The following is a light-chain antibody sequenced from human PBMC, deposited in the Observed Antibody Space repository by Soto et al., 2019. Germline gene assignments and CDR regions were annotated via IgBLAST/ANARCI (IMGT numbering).Light chain of an antibody. V-gene: IGKV1-5*03. Sequence: DIQMNQSPSTLSGSVGDRVTITCRASQTISSWLAWYQQKPGKAPKLLIYKASTLKSGVPSRFSGSGSGTEFTLTISSLQPEDVATYYCQKYNSAPLTFGGGTKV. CDR1: QTISSW. CDR3: QKYNSAPLT. J-gene: IGKJ4*01. CDR2: KAS.